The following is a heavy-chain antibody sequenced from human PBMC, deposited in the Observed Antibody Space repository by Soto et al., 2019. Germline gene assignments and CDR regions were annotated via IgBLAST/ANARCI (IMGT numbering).Heavy chain of an antibody. D-gene: IGHD1-1*01. V-gene: IGHV1-2*04. CDR1: GYTFTGYY. CDR3: ARAEGDPTGRGTLDY. Sequence: ASVKVSCKASGYTFTGYYMHWVRQAPGQGLEWMGWINPNSGGTNYAQKFQGWVTMTRDTSISTAYMELSRLRSDDTAVYYCARAEGDPTGRGTLDYWGQGTLVTVSS. CDR2: INPNSGGT. J-gene: IGHJ4*02.